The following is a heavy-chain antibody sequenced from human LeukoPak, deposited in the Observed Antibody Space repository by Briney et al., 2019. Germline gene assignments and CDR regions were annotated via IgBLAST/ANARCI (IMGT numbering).Heavy chain of an antibody. CDR1: GGSINSNTYD. CDR2: IHYSGSPYYINYRGST. D-gene: IGHD3-22*01. V-gene: IGHV4-39*01. J-gene: IGHJ3*02. Sequence: PSETLSLTCTVSGGSINSNTYDWGWIRQPPGKGLEWIGSIHYSGSPYYINYRGSTFYNPSLKSRVTISVDTSKNQFSLKLNSVIAADTAIYYCARNDSGGFDAFDIWGQGTMVTVSS. CDR3: ARNDSGGFDAFDI.